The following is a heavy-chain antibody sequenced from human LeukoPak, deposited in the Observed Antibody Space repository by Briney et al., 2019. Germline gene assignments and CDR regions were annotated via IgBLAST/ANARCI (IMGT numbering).Heavy chain of an antibody. Sequence: GASVKVSCKVSGYTVTEISIHWVRQSPGKGLEWMGGLDGENDQKVYAQQFQDRVTMTEDTSTDTAYMEPSNLQSEDTAVYFCADFYTTSGFFYWGQGTLVTVSS. CDR3: ADFYTTSGFFY. CDR1: GYTVTEIS. D-gene: IGHD3-3*01. CDR2: LDGENDQK. J-gene: IGHJ4*02. V-gene: IGHV1-24*01.